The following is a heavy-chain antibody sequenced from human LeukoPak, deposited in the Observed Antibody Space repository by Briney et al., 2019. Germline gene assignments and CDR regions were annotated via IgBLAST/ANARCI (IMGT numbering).Heavy chain of an antibody. D-gene: IGHD1-14*01. V-gene: IGHV4-34*01. J-gene: IGHJ4*02. Sequence: SETLSLTCAVYGGSFSGYYWSWIRQPPGKGLEWIGEINHSGSTNYNPSLKSRVTISVDTSRNQFSLKLSSVTAADTAVYYCARGRRYFDYWGQGTLVTVSS. CDR2: INHSGST. CDR3: ARGRRYFDY. CDR1: GGSFSGYY.